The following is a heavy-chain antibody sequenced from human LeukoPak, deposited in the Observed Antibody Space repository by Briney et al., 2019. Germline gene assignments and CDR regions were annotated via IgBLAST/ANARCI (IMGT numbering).Heavy chain of an antibody. Sequence: PSETLSLTCTVSGGSISGYYWTWIRQPPGKGLEWIGYIYYSGSTNYHPSLKSRVTLSVDTSKKQFSLKLSSVTAAATAVYYCARGLLVGNTGYYFDYWGQGTLVTVSS. V-gene: IGHV4-59*01. J-gene: IGHJ4*02. D-gene: IGHD1-26*01. CDR1: GGSISGYY. CDR3: ARGLLVGNTGYYFDY. CDR2: IYYSGST.